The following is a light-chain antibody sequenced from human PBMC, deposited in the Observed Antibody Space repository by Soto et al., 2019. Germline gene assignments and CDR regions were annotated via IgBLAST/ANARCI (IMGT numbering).Light chain of an antibody. CDR1: QDIRTS. Sequence: DIQMTQSPSSLSASVGARVSITCQASQDIRTSLGWFQQKPGRAPKLLIYGASYLETGVPSRFRGSGSRTDFTLIISSLQPEDTATDYCQHYHNLPPFTFGPGTRVDVK. CDR2: GAS. V-gene: IGKV1-33*01. CDR3: QHYHNLPPFT. J-gene: IGKJ3*01.